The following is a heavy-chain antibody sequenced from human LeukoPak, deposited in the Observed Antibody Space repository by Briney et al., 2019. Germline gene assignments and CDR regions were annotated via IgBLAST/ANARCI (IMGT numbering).Heavy chain of an antibody. CDR2: MNPNSGNT. Sequence: ASVKVSCKASGYTFTSYDINWVRQATGQGLEWMGWMNPNSGNTGYAQKFQGRVTMTRNTSISTVYMELSSLRSEDTAVYYCARGGGYSGYDSLTTGYYFDYWGQGTLVTVSS. D-gene: IGHD5-12*01. CDR1: GYTFTSYD. CDR3: ARGGGYSGYDSLTTGYYFDY. V-gene: IGHV1-8*01. J-gene: IGHJ4*02.